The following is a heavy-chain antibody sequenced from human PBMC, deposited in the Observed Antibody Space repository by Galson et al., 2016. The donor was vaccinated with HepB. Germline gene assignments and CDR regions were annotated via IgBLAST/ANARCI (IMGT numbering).Heavy chain of an antibody. Sequence: SLRLSCAASGFTFSNRGMHWVRQAPGKGLEWVAAVSLDGRRKFYVDSVKGRFTISRDNSNKTVFLQMNSLRADDTAIYYCAKRNDHCAPGGCLFDYWGQGTLVSVSS. CDR3: AKRNDHCAPGGCLFDY. D-gene: IGHD1-1*01. CDR2: VSLDGRRK. J-gene: IGHJ4*02. CDR1: GFTFSNRG. V-gene: IGHV3-30*18.